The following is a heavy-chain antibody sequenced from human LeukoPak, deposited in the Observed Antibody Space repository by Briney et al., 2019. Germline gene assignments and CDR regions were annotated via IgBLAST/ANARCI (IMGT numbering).Heavy chain of an antibody. V-gene: IGHV3-23*01. Sequence: GASLRLSCAASGFTFSSYAMSWVRQAPGKGLEWVSAISGSGGSTYYADSVKGRFTISRDNSKNTLYLQMNSLRAEDTAVYYCARVPWGFGEFINWGQGTLVTVSS. J-gene: IGHJ4*02. CDR3: ARVPWGFGEFIN. D-gene: IGHD3-10*01. CDR2: ISGSGGST. CDR1: GFTFSSYA.